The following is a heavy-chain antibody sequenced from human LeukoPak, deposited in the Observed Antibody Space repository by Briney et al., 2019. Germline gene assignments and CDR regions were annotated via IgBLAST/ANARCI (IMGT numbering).Heavy chain of an antibody. D-gene: IGHD4-11*01. CDR3: ARRLCSNYVFRPNWFDP. J-gene: IGHJ5*02. CDR1: GGSFSGYY. Sequence: SETLSLTCAVYGGSFSGYYWSWIRQPPGKGLEWIGEINHSGSTNYNPSLKSRVTISVDTSKNQFSLKLSSVTAADTAVYYCARRLCSNYVFRPNWFDPWGQGTLVTVSS. CDR2: INHSGST. V-gene: IGHV4-34*01.